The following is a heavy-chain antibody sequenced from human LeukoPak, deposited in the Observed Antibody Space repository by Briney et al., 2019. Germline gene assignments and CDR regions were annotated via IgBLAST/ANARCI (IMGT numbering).Heavy chain of an antibody. J-gene: IGHJ4*02. CDR3: ARERPSSGWKN. CDR2: ISGYNGDT. D-gene: IGHD6-25*01. V-gene: IGHV1-18*01. Sequence: ASVKVSCKASGYSFSDYGIGWVRQAPGQGLEWMGWISGYNGDTNYAQKFQGRVTMTTDTSTNTAYMELRSLTSDDTAVYYCARERPSSGWKNWGQGSLITVSS. CDR1: GYSFSDYG.